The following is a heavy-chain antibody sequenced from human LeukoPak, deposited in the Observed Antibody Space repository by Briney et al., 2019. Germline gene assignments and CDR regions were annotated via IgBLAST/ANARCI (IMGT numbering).Heavy chain of an antibody. CDR2: ISSGGNYR. Sequence: GGPLRLSCEASGFSFSSYTMSWVRQAPGKGMEWVSSISSGGNYRYFADSVRGRFTISRDNAKNSLYLQMNSLRAEDTAVYYCASAPSYYFDYWGQGALVTVSS. CDR3: ASAPSYYFDY. CDR1: GFSFSSYT. J-gene: IGHJ4*02. V-gene: IGHV3-21*01.